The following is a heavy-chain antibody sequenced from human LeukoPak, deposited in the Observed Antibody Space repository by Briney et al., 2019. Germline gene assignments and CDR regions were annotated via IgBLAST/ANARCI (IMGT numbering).Heavy chain of an antibody. V-gene: IGHV4-4*02. CDR2: IYHSGST. J-gene: IGHJ4*02. CDR1: GGSISSSNW. Sequence: SETLSLTCAVSGGSISSSNWWSWVRQPPGKGLEWIGEIYHSGSTNYNPSLKSRVTISVDKSKNQFSLKLSSVTAADTAVYYCARLPYRGRYNYYFDYWGQGTLVTVSS. D-gene: IGHD1-20*01. CDR3: ARLPYRGRYNYYFDY.